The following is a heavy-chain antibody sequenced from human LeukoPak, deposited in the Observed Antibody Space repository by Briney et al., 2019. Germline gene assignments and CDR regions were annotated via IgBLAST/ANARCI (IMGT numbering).Heavy chain of an antibody. Sequence: PSETLSLTCTVSGGSISSGGYYWSWIRQPPGKGLEWIGEIYHSGSTNYNPSLKSRVTISVDKSKNQFSLKLSSVTAADTAVYYCAGSSVVFYAFDIWGQGTMVTVSS. CDR2: IYHSGST. CDR1: GGSISSGGYY. CDR3: AGSSVVFYAFDI. J-gene: IGHJ3*02. D-gene: IGHD2-15*01. V-gene: IGHV4-39*07.